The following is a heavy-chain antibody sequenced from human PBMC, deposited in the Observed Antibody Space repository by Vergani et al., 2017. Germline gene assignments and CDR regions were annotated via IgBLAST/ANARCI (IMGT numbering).Heavy chain of an antibody. CDR3: AIAAAGNNGMDG. CDR2: IWYDGSNK. V-gene: IGHV3-33*01. CDR1: GFTFSSYG. J-gene: IGHJ6*02. Sequence: QVQLVESGGGVVQPGRSLRLSCAASGFTFSSYGMHWVRQAPGKGLEWVAVIWYDGSNKYYADSVKGRFTISRDNSKNTLYLQMNSLRAEDTAVDYCAIAAAGNNGMDGWGQGP. D-gene: IGHD6-13*01.